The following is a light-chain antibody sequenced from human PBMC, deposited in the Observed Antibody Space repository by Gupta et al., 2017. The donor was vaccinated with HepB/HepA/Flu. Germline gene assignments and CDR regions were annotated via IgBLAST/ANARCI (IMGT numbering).Light chain of an antibody. CDR3: QYYDISMVV. V-gene: IGLV6-57*02. J-gene: IGLJ2*01. CDR1: SGSIASNY. CDR2: EDN. Sequence: NFMLTQPHSVSESPGKTVTISCTGSSGSIASNYVQWYQQRPGSAPTTVIYEDNQRPSGVPDRFSGSIYSSSTSASLTISGLKTEDESYYYCQYYDISMVVFGGGTKLTVL.